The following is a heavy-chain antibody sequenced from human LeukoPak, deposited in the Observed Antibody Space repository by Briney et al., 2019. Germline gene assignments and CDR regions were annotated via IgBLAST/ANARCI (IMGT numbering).Heavy chain of an antibody. CDR1: GGTFSSYA. Sequence: SVKFSCKASGGTFSSYAISWVRQAPGQGLEWMGGIIPIFGTANYAQKFQGRVTITADESTSTAYMELSSLRSEDTAVYYCASDVEDGSGSFVYYFDYWGQGTLVTVSS. V-gene: IGHV1-69*13. CDR2: IIPIFGTA. J-gene: IGHJ4*02. CDR3: ASDVEDGSGSFVYYFDY. D-gene: IGHD3-10*01.